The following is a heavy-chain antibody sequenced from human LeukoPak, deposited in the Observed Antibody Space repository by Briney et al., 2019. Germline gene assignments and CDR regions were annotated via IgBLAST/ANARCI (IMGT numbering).Heavy chain of an antibody. CDR1: GGSISSYY. V-gene: IGHV4-4*07. CDR2: IYTSGST. CDR3: ARSPKFSGPLNWFDP. Sequence: PSETLSLTCTVSGGSISSYYWSWIRQPARKGLEWIGRIYTSGSTNYNPSLKSRVTMSVDTSKNQFSLKLSSVTAADTAVYYCARSPKFSGPLNWFDPWGQGTLVTVSS. D-gene: IGHD1-26*01. J-gene: IGHJ5*02.